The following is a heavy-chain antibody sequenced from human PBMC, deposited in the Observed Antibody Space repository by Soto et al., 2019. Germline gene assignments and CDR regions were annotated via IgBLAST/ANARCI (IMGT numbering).Heavy chain of an antibody. D-gene: IGHD2-15*01. J-gene: IGHJ4*02. Sequence: SETLSLTCAVYGGSIYRSGYYWGWIRQPPGRGLEWIGNIDYNGVTYSNHSLKSRVTISRDTSKNQFSLKLTSVTAADTALYYCGKVLVGATGHTDSDSWGPGTLVTVSS. CDR1: GGSIYRSGYY. CDR3: GKVLVGATGHTDSDS. V-gene: IGHV4-39*01. CDR2: IDYNGVT.